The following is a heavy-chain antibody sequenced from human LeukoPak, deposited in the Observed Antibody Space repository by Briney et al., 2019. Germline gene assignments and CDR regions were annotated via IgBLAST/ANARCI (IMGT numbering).Heavy chain of an antibody. CDR3: ASGVWALS. CDR1: GDSITSNRYS. CDR2: IYSSGST. J-gene: IGHJ5*02. D-gene: IGHD2-21*02. Sequence: PSETLSLTCTVSGDSITSNRYSWGWIRQPPGKGLEWIGAIYSSGSTYYNPSLQSRVTISVDTSKNQFSLRLSSVTAADTAGYYCASGVWALSWGQGTLVTVSS. V-gene: IGHV4-39*01.